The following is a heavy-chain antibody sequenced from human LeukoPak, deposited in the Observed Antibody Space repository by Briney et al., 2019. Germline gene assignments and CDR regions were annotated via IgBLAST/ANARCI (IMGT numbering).Heavy chain of an antibody. J-gene: IGHJ6*04. CDR2: INHSGST. CDR1: GGSFSDYY. D-gene: IGHD5-24*01. V-gene: IGHV4-34*01. Sequence: PSETLSLTCAVYGGSFSDYYWIWIRQPPGKGLEWIGQINHSGSTNYNPSLKSQVTISLNTSKNQFSLKLSSVTAADTAVYYCARGMAADVWGKGTTVTVSS. CDR3: ARGMAADV.